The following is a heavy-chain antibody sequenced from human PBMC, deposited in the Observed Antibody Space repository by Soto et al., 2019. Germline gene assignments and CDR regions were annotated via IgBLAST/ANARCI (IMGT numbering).Heavy chain of an antibody. CDR2: ISSSSSYI. Sequence: EVQLVESGGGLVKPGGSLRLSCAASGFTFSSYNMNWVRHASGKGLEWVSAISSSSSYIYYADSVKGRFTVSRDNAKNSLYMQMNSLRAEDTAVYYCARGPAPAGMGIDYWGQGTLVTVSS. CDR3: ARGPAPAGMGIDY. CDR1: GFTFSSYN. D-gene: IGHD2-2*01. J-gene: IGHJ4*02. V-gene: IGHV3-21*01.